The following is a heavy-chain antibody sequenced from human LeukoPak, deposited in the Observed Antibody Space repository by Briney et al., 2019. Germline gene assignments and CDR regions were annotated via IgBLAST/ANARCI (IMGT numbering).Heavy chain of an antibody. CDR1: VFTLSNHA. D-gene: IGHD3-10*01. CDR2: ISDDGSRQ. V-gene: IGHV3-30-3*01. Sequence: GGSLRLSCAATVFTLSNHAIHWGRQAPGKGLEGVAFISDDGSRQHCADSVKGRFTISRDNSKNTLNLQMNSLRAEDTAVYYCVKDRTGTYTLDYWGQGTLVTVSS. J-gene: IGHJ4*02. CDR3: VKDRTGTYTLDY.